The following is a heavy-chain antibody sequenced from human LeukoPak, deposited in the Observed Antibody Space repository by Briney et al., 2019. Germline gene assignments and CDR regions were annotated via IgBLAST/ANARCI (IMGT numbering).Heavy chain of an antibody. CDR3: ARATVTRWFDP. Sequence: PGGSLRLSCAASGFAFSSFGMHWVRRAPGKGLEWVAVIWYDGTNKYYADSVKGRFTISRDNSKNTLYLQINSLRAEDTAVYYCARATVTRWFDPWGQGTLVTVSS. V-gene: IGHV3-33*01. CDR1: GFAFSSFG. J-gene: IGHJ5*02. CDR2: IWYDGTNK. D-gene: IGHD4-17*01.